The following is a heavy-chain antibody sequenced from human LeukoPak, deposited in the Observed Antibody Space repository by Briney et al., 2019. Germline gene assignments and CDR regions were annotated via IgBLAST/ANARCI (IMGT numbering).Heavy chain of an antibody. Sequence: PSETLSLTCTVSGGSISSYYWSWIRQPPGKGLEWIGYIYYSGSTNYNPSLKSRVTISVDTSKNQFSLKLSSVTAADTAVYYCARGRRQQVDLDYWGQGTLVTVSS. CDR2: IYYSGST. D-gene: IGHD6-13*01. V-gene: IGHV4-59*01. CDR1: GGSISSYY. CDR3: ARGRRQQVDLDY. J-gene: IGHJ4*02.